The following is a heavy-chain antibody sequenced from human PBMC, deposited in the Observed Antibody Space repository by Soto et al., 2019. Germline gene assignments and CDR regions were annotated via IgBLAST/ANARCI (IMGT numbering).Heavy chain of an antibody. J-gene: IGHJ4*02. V-gene: IGHV4-59*01. Sequence: SETLSLTCTVSGGSIRDYFWTWIRQPPGKGLEWIGYIYYSGRTNYNPSLKSRVSISVDTSKNHFSLQLRSVTAADTAVYYCGRVGRDAFRDSGGFEYWGQGTLVTVSS. CDR2: IYYSGRT. CDR1: GGSIRDYF. CDR3: GRVGRDAFRDSGGFEY. D-gene: IGHD4-17*01.